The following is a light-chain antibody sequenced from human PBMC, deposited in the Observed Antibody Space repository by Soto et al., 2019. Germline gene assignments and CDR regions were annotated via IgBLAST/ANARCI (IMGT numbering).Light chain of an antibody. CDR1: SGDVGGYNY. CDR3: SSYAGSNRV. J-gene: IGLJ1*01. V-gene: IGLV2-8*01. Sequence: QSALTQPPSASGSPGQSVTISCTGTSGDVGGYNYVSWYQQHPGKAPKLMIYEVSKRPSGVPDRFSGSKSGNTASLTVSGLQAEDEADYYCSSYAGSNRVFGTGTKVIVL. CDR2: EVS.